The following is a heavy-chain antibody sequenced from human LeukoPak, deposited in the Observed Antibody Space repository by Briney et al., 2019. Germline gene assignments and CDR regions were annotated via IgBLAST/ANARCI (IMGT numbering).Heavy chain of an antibody. CDR2: IIPIFGTA. J-gene: IGHJ4*02. CDR1: GGTFSSYA. V-gene: IGHV1-69*06. CDR3: ASRIVGATTQGDY. D-gene: IGHD1-26*01. Sequence: ASVKVSCKASGGTFSSYAISWVRQAPGQGLEWMGGIIPIFGTANYAQKFQGRVTITADKSTSTAYMELSSLRSEDTAVYYCASRIVGATTQGDYWGQGTLVTVSS.